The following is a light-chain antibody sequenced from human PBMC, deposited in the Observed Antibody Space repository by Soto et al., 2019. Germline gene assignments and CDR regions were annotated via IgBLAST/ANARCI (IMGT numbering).Light chain of an antibody. CDR2: GAS. CDR1: QSVSSN. CDR3: QQYNNWPQT. J-gene: IGKJ1*01. Sequence: EIVMTQSPATLSVSPGERATLSCRASQSVSSNLAWYQQKPGQAPRLLIYGASTRATGIPARFSGSGSGTEFTLTISSLQSEDFAVFYCQQYNNWPQTVGHGTKVEIK. V-gene: IGKV3-15*01.